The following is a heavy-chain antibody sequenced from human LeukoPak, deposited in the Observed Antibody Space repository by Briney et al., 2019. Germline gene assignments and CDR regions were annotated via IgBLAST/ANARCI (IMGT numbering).Heavy chain of an antibody. J-gene: IGHJ4*02. V-gene: IGHV4-59*01. D-gene: IGHD2-2*02. CDR2: IYYSGST. CDR1: SGSISSYY. CDR3: AREYCSSTSCYIDY. Sequence: SETLSLTCPVSSGSISSYYWTWIRQPPGKGREWAEYIYYSGSTNYNPSLKSRVTRSVDTSKNQFSLKLSSVTAADTAVYYCAREYCSSTSCYIDYWGQGTLVTVSS.